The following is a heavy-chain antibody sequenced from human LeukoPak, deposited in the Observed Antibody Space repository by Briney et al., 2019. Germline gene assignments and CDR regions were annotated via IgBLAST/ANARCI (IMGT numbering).Heavy chain of an antibody. D-gene: IGHD2-8*01. Sequence: KPSETLSLTCTLSGGSISNYYWSWIRQPPGKGLEWIGYIYYSGSANYNPSLKSRVTISVDTSKNQFSLKLSSVTAADTAVYYCAREGRGVSVGMDVWGQGTTVTVSS. CDR2: IYYSGSA. CDR3: AREGRGVSVGMDV. V-gene: IGHV4-59*01. CDR1: GGSISNYY. J-gene: IGHJ6*02.